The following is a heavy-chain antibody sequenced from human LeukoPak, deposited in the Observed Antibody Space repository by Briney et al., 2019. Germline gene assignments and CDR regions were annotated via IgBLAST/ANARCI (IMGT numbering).Heavy chain of an antibody. CDR2: IIPIFGTA. J-gene: IGHJ4*02. CDR3: ARGVPVAGTCYLMTDY. V-gene: IGHV1-69*13. CDR1: GGTFSCYA. Sequence: ASVKVSFNASGGTFSCYAISWVRQAPGQGLEWKGGIIPIFGTANSAQKFQGRVTITADESTSTASMELNSLRSEDTAVYYCARGVPVAGTCYLMTDYWGQGALVTVSS. D-gene: IGHD6-19*01.